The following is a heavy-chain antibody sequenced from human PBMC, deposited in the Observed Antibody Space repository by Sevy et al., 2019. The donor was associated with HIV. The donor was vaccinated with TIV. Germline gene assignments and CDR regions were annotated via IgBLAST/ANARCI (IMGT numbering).Heavy chain of an antibody. CDR3: TTGQFGYFDY. D-gene: IGHD3-10*01. V-gene: IGHV3-15*01. CDR2: IKSKTDGGTT. J-gene: IGHJ4*02. CDR1: GFTFSNAW. Sequence: GGSLRLSCAASGFTFSNAWMSWVRRAPGKGLEWVGHIKSKTDGGTTDYAAPVKGRFTISRDDSKNTLYLQMNSLKTEDTAAYYCTTGQFGYFDYWGQGTLVTVSS.